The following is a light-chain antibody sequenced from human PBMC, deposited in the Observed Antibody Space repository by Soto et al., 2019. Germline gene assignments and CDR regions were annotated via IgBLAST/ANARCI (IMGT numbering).Light chain of an antibody. V-gene: IGKV1-33*01. CDR3: QQYETFPLT. J-gene: IGKJ4*01. Sequence: DIQMTQSPSSLSASVGDRVTITCRASQGISTYLNWFQHKPGKAPGLLICDASNLETGVPSRFSGRGSGTHFSFTISSLQPEDIATYYCQQYETFPLTFGGGTKVDIK. CDR1: QGISTY. CDR2: DAS.